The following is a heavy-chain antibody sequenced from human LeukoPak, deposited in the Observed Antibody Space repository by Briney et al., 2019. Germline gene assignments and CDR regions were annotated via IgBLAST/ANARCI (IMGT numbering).Heavy chain of an antibody. CDR3: ARDRVPRGTGTSGDY. Sequence: WASVKVSCKASGYTFTSYGISWVRQAPGQGLEWMGWISAYNGNTNYAQKLQGRVTMTTDTSTSTAYMELRSLRSDDTAMYYCARDRVPRGTGTSGDYWGQGTLVTVSS. CDR1: GYTFTSYG. V-gene: IGHV1-18*01. D-gene: IGHD3/OR15-3a*01. J-gene: IGHJ4*02. CDR2: ISAYNGNT.